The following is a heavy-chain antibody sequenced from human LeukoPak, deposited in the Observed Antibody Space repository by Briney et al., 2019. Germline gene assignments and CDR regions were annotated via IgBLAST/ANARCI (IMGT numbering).Heavy chain of an antibody. D-gene: IGHD6-19*01. CDR2: VYYTGST. J-gene: IGHJ4*02. Sequence: PSETLSLTCTVSAGSVTNGDYYWSWLRQPPGKALEWIGFVYYTGSTYYTPSLEGRATISVDTSKNQFSVKLSSVTAADTAVYYCARDSWGSGWYDYWGQGTLVTVSS. CDR3: ARDSWGSGWYDY. CDR1: AGSVTNGDYY. V-gene: IGHV4-61*08.